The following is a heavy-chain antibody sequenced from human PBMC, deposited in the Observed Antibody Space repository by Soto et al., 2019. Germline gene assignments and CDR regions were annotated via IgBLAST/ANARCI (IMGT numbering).Heavy chain of an antibody. CDR3: TRRGCSTTGCYFN. Sequence: GGSLRLSCSASGFTFSSYWMHWVRNAPGKGLVWVSRINGDGSSTSYADSVKGRFTISRDNAKNTLYLQMNSLRAEDAAVYYCTRRGCSTTGCYFNWGRGTLVTVSS. J-gene: IGHJ1*01. D-gene: IGHD2-2*01. V-gene: IGHV3-74*01. CDR2: INGDGSST. CDR1: GFTFSSYW.